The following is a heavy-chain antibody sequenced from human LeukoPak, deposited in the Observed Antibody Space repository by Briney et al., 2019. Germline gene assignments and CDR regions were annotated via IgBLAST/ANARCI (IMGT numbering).Heavy chain of an antibody. CDR3: ARDSSWSLDY. J-gene: IGHJ4*02. V-gene: IGHV3-30*02. CDR2: IRYDGSNK. Sequence: GGSLRLSCAASGFTFSAYGMHWVRQAPGKGLEWVAFIRYDGSNKYYADSLKGRFTISRDNSKNTLYLQMNSLRAGDTAVYYCARDSSWSLDYWGQGTLVTVSS. D-gene: IGHD6-13*01. CDR1: GFTFSAYG.